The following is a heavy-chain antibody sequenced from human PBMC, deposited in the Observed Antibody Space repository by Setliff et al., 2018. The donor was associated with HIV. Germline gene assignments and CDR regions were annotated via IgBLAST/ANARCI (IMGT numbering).Heavy chain of an antibody. V-gene: IGHV4-4*07. D-gene: IGHD5-12*01. CDR2: IYTSGST. J-gene: IGHJ4*02. CDR3: ARTKADGYNGVFDS. Sequence: SETLSLTCTVSGGSINTYYWSWIRQPAGKGLEWIGRIYTSGSTKYNPSLKSRVTMSIDTSKNQFSLKLSSVTAADTAVYYCARTKADGYNGVFDSWGQGTLVTVSS. CDR1: GGSINTYY.